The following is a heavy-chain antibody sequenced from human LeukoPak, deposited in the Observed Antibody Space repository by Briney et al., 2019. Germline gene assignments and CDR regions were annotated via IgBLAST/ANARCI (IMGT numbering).Heavy chain of an antibody. CDR3: ARERQSRQMDV. CDR1: AVSIGSYY. J-gene: IGHJ6*02. Sequence: PSETLSLTCTVSAVSIGSYYWTWIRQPPGKGLEWIGYIYYSGSTNYNPSLESRVTISLDTSKNQFSLKLSSVTAADTAVYYCARERQSRQMDVWGQGTTVTVSS. V-gene: IGHV4-59*01. D-gene: IGHD6-19*01. CDR2: IYYSGST.